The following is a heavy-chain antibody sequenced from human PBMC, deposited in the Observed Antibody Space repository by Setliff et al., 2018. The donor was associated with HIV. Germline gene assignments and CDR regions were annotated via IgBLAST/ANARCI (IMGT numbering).Heavy chain of an antibody. CDR2: FDPEDGET. J-gene: IGHJ1*01. CDR3: ATDPGYSSTWYSESFQH. V-gene: IGHV1-24*01. CDR1: GYTLTELS. D-gene: IGHD6-13*01. Sequence: RASVKVSCKISGYTLTELSIHWVRQAPGKGLEWMATFDPEDGETFYAQRLQGRLTMTEDTSTDTAYMELSSLRSDDTAMYYCATDPGYSSTWYSESFQHWGQGTVVTVSS.